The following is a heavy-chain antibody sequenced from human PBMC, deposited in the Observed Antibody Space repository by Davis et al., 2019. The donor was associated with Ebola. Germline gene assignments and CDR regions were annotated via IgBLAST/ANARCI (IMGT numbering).Heavy chain of an antibody. D-gene: IGHD4-17*01. CDR2: ISAFSGNT. Sequence: AASVKVSCKASGYTFTSYAMHWVRQAPGQGLEWMGWISAFSGNTNYAQKLQGRVTMTTDTSTSTAYMELRSLRSGDTAVYYCARRDYGDYGAFWGQGTLVTVSS. V-gene: IGHV1-18*01. CDR1: GYTFTSYA. J-gene: IGHJ4*02. CDR3: ARRDYGDYGAF.